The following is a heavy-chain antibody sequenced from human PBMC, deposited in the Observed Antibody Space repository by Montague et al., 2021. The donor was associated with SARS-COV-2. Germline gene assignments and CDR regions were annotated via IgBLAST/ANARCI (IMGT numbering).Heavy chain of an antibody. CDR2: IYYSGTT. CDR3: ARPLVRGAPKAFDI. Sequence: SETLSLTCTVSGGSITRDYYWGWIRQPPGKGLEWVGNIYYSGTTFINPSLKSRVTISVDASKNQFSLNLTSVTAADTAVYYCARPLVRGAPKAFDIWGQGALVTVSS. CDR1: GGSITRDYY. V-gene: IGHV4-39*01. J-gene: IGHJ3*02. D-gene: IGHD3-10*01.